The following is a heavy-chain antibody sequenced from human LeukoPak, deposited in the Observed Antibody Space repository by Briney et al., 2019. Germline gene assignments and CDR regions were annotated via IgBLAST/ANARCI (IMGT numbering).Heavy chain of an antibody. CDR2: INSNSHSI. J-gene: IGHJ4*02. CDR3: VRSIHDDFWGLGS. Sequence: GGSLRLSCAASGFTFSSYSMNWVRQAPGKGLEWVSYINSNSHSIYSADSVQGRFTISRDNAKNSLYLQMNSLRAEDTAVYYCVRSIHDDFWGLGSWGQGTLVTVSS. CDR1: GFTFSSYS. D-gene: IGHD3-3*01. V-gene: IGHV3-48*01.